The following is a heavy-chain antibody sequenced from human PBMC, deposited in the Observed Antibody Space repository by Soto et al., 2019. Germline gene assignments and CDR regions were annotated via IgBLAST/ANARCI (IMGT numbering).Heavy chain of an antibody. Sequence: PSETLSLTCNVSGVTIRGYYWNLIRQPPGKGLEWIGDIYYSGSTYYNPSLKSRVTISVDTSKNQFSLKLSSVTAADTAVYYCARVTDVVPAATGFLKAPYYYYGMDVWGQGTTVT. CDR3: ARVTDVVPAATGFLKAPYYYYGMDV. CDR2: IYYSGST. CDR1: GVTIRGYY. D-gene: IGHD2-2*01. V-gene: IGHV4-59*06. J-gene: IGHJ6*01.